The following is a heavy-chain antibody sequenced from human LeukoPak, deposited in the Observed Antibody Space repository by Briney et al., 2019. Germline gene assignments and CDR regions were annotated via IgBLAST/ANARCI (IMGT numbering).Heavy chain of an antibody. V-gene: IGHV4-59*01. Sequence: SETLSLTCTVSGGSISSYYWSWDRQPPGKGLEWIGYIYYSGSTNYNPSLKSRVTISVDTSKNQFSLKLSSVTAADTAVYYCAREGIVGATIDPWGQGTLVTVSS. CDR2: IYYSGST. CDR3: AREGIVGATIDP. CDR1: GGSISSYY. D-gene: IGHD1-26*01. J-gene: IGHJ5*02.